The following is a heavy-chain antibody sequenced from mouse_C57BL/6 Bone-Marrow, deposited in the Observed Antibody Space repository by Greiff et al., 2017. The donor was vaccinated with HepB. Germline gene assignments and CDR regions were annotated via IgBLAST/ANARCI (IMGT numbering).Heavy chain of an antibody. D-gene: IGHD2-4*01. CDR3: VYYDYDGPLFAY. CDR1: GFSLTSYA. CDR2: IWTGGGT. Sequence: VQLVESGPGLVAPSQSLSITCTVSGFSLTSYAISWVRQPPGKGLEWLGVIWTGGGTNYNSALKSRLSISKDNSKSQVFLKMNSLQTDDTARYYCVYYDYDGPLFAYWGQGTLVTVSA. V-gene: IGHV2-9-1*01. J-gene: IGHJ3*01.